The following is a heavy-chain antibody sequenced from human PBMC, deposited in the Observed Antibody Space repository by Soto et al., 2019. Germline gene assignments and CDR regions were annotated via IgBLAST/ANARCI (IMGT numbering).Heavy chain of an antibody. CDR1: GESYTSYW. CDR3: PRLNIKRTHDSGEDY. J-gene: IGHJ4*02. V-gene: IGHV5-51*01. D-gene: IGHD2-21*02. Sequence: SETISCEGPGESYTSYWSGWLRQKTRKGLEWMGIISPGDSDTRYSPSFQGQFTISADKSISTAYLQWSSLKASDTALYYCPRLNIKRTHDSGEDYRRQGTPVPVSP. CDR2: ISPGDSDT.